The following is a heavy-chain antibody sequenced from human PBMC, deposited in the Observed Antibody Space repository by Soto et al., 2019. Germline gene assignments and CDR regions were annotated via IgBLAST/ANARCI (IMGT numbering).Heavy chain of an antibody. CDR2: ISSSSSYI. Sequence: GGSLRLSCAASGFTFSSYSMNWVRQAPGKGLEWVSSISSSSSYIYYADSVKGRFTISRDNAKNSLYLQMNSLRAEDTAVYYCARDRDDYIWGSYRLVFDYWGQGTLVTVSS. D-gene: IGHD3-16*02. CDR3: ARDRDDYIWGSYRLVFDY. V-gene: IGHV3-21*01. J-gene: IGHJ4*02. CDR1: GFTFSSYS.